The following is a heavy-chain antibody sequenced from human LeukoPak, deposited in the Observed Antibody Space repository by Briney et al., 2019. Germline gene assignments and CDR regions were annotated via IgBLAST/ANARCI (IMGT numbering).Heavy chain of an antibody. CDR1: VYTYPIYY. V-gene: IGHV1-46*01. CDR3: ARWGGVGMDV. Sequence: APEKVSCKSSVYTYPIYYMHGARQPPRRGLEGMVIINPHGGNTSYAQKFQESHIMTRHTPTRTVYMELRSLRSEDTGVYYCARWGGVGMDVWGQGDTLIVSS. J-gene: IGHJ6*02. D-gene: IGHD2-8*01. CDR2: INPHGGNT.